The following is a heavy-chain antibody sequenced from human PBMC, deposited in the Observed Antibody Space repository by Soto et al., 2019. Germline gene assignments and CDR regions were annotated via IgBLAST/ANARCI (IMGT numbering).Heavy chain of an antibody. V-gene: IGHV4-39*01. CDR2: IYYSGST. Sequence: QLQLQESGPGLVKPSETLSLTCTVSGGSISSSSSYWGWLRQPPGKGLEWIGSIYYSGSTYYNPSLKSRVNILQDTSKNQFSLNLNSMTAADTAVYYCARRGTPDYIMRGHFDSWGQGTLVNVSS. J-gene: IGHJ4*02. CDR1: GGSISSSSSY. CDR3: ARRGTPDYIMRGHFDS. D-gene: IGHD4-4*01.